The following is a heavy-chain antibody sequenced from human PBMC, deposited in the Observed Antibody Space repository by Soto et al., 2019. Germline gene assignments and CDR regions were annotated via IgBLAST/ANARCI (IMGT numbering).Heavy chain of an antibody. Sequence: SETLSLTCTVSGGSISSYYWSWIRQPPGKGLEWIGYIYYSGSTNYNPSLKSRVTISVDTSKNQFSLKLSSVTAAGTAVYYCARSYRRYCSGGSCYSYYYYYMDVWGKGTTVTVSS. CDR2: IYYSGST. CDR3: ARSYRRYCSGGSCYSYYYYYMDV. CDR1: GGSISSYY. D-gene: IGHD2-15*01. J-gene: IGHJ6*03. V-gene: IGHV4-59*01.